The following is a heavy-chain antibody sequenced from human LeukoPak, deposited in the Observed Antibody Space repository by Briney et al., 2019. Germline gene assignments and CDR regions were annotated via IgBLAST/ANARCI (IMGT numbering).Heavy chain of an antibody. D-gene: IGHD4-17*01. J-gene: IGHJ4*02. CDR3: TRRDYGHYAYFDY. V-gene: IGHV3-73*01. Sequence: GGSLRLSCAASGFTFSGSAMHWVRQASGKGLEWVGRIRSKANSYATAYAASVKGRFTISRDDSKNTAYLQMNSLKTEDTAVYYCTRRDYGHYAYFDYWGQGTLVTVSS. CDR2: IRSKANSYAT. CDR1: GFTFSGSA.